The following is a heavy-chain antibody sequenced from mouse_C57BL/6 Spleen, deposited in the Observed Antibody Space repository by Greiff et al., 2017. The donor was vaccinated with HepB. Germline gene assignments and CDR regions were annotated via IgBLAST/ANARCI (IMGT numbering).Heavy chain of an antibody. Sequence: QVQLQQSGAELVRPGASVKLSCKASGYTFTDYYINWVKQRPGQGLEWIARIYPGSGNTYYNEKFKGKATLTAEKSSSTAYMQLSSLTSEDSAVYFCARLGLGRAWFAYWGQGTLVTVSA. J-gene: IGHJ3*01. CDR1: GYTFTDYY. V-gene: IGHV1-76*01. CDR2: IYPGSGNT. D-gene: IGHD4-1*01. CDR3: ARLGLGRAWFAY.